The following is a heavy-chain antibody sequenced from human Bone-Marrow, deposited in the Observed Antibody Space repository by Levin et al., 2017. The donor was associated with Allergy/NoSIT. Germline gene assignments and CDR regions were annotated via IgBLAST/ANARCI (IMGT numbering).Heavy chain of an antibody. J-gene: IGHJ3*02. CDR2: IYYSGST. Sequence: SETLSLTCTVSGGSISSSSYYWGWIRQPPGKGLEWIGSIYYSGSTYYNPSLKSRVTISVDTSKNQFSLKLSSVTAADTAVYYCARQSITMVRGADDAFDIWGQGTMVTVSS. CDR1: GGSISSSSYY. CDR3: ARQSITMVRGADDAFDI. V-gene: IGHV4-39*01. D-gene: IGHD3-10*01.